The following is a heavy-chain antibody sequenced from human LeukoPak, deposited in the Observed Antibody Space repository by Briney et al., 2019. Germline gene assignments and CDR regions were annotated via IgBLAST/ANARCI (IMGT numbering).Heavy chain of an antibody. V-gene: IGHV1-46*01. CDR1: GYTFTSYY. CDR3: ARDLYRPTYYYDSTFDY. Sequence: GASVKVSCKASGYTFTSYYMHWVRQAPGQGLEWMGIINPSGGSTSYAQKFQGRVTMTRDMSTSTVYMELSSLRSEDTAVYYCARDLYRPTYYYDSTFDYWGQGTLVTVSS. J-gene: IGHJ4*02. D-gene: IGHD3-22*01. CDR2: INPSGGST.